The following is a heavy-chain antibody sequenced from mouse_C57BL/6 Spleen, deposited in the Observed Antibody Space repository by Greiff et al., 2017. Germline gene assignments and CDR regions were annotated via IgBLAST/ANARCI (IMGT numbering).Heavy chain of an antibody. CDR1: GFSLTSYA. CDR2: IWTGGGT. CDR3: AGGYYDYGDWYVDV. J-gene: IGHJ1*03. V-gene: IGHV2-9-1*01. D-gene: IGHD2-4*01. Sequence: QVQLQQSGPGLVAPSQSLSITCTVSGFSLTSYAISWVRQPPGKGLEWLGVIWTGGGTNYNSALKSRLSISKDNSKSQVFLKMNSLQTDDTARYYCAGGYYDYGDWYVDVWGTGTTVTVSS.